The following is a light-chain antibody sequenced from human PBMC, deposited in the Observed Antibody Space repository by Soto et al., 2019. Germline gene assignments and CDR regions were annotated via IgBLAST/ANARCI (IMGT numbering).Light chain of an antibody. CDR2: AAS. CDR1: QSIRTH. V-gene: IGKV1-39*01. Sequence: DIQMTQSPSSLSASVGDRVTITCRASQSIRTHLNWYQQKAGKAPKLLINAASSLQSGVPSRFSGSGYGTDFTLTISSLRPDDFAPYYCQQTSSAIHTFGQGTKLEI. J-gene: IGKJ2*01. CDR3: QQTSSAIHT.